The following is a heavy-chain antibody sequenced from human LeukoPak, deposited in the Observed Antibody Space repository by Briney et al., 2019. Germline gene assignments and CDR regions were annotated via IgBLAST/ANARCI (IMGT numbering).Heavy chain of an antibody. Sequence: GASVKVSCKAFGYTFTSNYMHWVRQAPGQGLEWMGWINPNSGGTNYAQKFQGRVTMTRDTSISTAYMELSRLRSDDTAVYYCARVGAVGDAFDIWGQGTMVTVSS. D-gene: IGHD6-19*01. CDR2: INPNSGGT. V-gene: IGHV1-2*02. CDR1: GYTFTSNY. J-gene: IGHJ3*02. CDR3: ARVGAVGDAFDI.